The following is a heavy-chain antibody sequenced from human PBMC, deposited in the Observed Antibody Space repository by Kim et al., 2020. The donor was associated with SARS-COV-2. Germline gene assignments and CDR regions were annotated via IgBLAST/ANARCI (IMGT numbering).Heavy chain of an antibody. CDR2: IWYDGSNK. Sequence: GGSLRLSCAASGFTFSSYAMHWVRQAPGKGLEWVAVIWYDGSNKYYADSVKGRFTISRDNSKNTLYLQMNSLRAEDTAVYYCAKGRIAAAGFDYWGQGTLVTVSS. CDR1: GFTFSSYA. J-gene: IGHJ4*02. D-gene: IGHD6-13*01. V-gene: IGHV3-33*06. CDR3: AKGRIAAAGFDY.